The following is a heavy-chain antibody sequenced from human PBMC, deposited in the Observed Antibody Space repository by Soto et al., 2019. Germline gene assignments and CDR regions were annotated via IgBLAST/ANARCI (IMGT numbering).Heavy chain of an antibody. CDR3: ARDVWHFSSNSCYFYGMDV. J-gene: IGHJ6*02. Sequence: QVQLVESGGGVVQPGRSLRLSCAASGFTFSSYSMHWVRQAPGKGLEWVAVMSSDGSNKYYADSVKGRFTISRDNSKNTVYLQMNSLRAEDTAVYYCARDVWHFSSNSCYFYGMDVWGQGTTGTVSS. CDR1: GFTFSSYS. V-gene: IGHV3-30-3*01. CDR2: MSSDGSNK. D-gene: IGHD2-2*01.